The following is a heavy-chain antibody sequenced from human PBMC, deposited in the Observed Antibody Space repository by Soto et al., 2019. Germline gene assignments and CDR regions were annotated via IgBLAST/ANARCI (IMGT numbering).Heavy chain of an antibody. CDR2: IIPIFGTA. Sequence: AVKVSCKASGCTFSSYAISWVRQAPGQGPEWMGGIIPIFGTANYAQKFQGRVTITADESTSTAYMELSSLRSEDTAVYYCARVSRGVIIISYYYYGMDVWGQGTTVTVSS. J-gene: IGHJ6*02. D-gene: IGHD3-10*01. CDR3: ARVSRGVIIISYYYYGMDV. CDR1: GCTFSSYA. V-gene: IGHV1-69*13.